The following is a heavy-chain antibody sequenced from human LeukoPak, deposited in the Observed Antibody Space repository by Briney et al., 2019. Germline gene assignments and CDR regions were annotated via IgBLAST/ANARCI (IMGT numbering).Heavy chain of an antibody. CDR2: IYHSGGT. V-gene: IGHV4-39*01. J-gene: IGHJ4*02. CDR1: GGSIRNSRQY. D-gene: IGHD3-3*01. CDR3: ARHEWFADLPDYFDS. Sequence: PSETLSLTCTVSGGSIRNSRQYWGWVRQTPEKGLEWIGTIYHSGGTYYNPSLKSRVTLSVDTSKNQFSLKMTSMIAADTGIYYCARHEWFADLPDYFDSWGQGILVTVSS.